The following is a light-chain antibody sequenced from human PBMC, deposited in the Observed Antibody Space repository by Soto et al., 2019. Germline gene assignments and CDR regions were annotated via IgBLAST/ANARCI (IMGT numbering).Light chain of an antibody. CDR2: GAS. CDR3: QQYNNWPLT. Sequence: EIVMTQSPAILSVSPGERATLSCRASQSVSSNLAWYQQKPGQTPRLLIYGASTRATGIPARFSGSGSGTEFTLTISSLQSEDFAVYWCQQYNNWPLTFGPGTRLEIK. V-gene: IGKV3-15*01. CDR1: QSVSSN. J-gene: IGKJ5*01.